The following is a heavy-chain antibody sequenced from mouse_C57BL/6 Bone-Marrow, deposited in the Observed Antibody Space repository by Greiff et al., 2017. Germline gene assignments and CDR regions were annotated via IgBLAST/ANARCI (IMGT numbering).Heavy chain of an antibody. Sequence: VQLQQPGAELVKPGASVKVSCKASGYTFTSYWMHWVKQRPGQGLEWIGRIHPSDSDPNYNQKFKGKATLTVDKSSSTAYMPLSSLTSEDSAVXYCAILNGYYGYFDVWGTGTTVTVSS. J-gene: IGHJ1*03. D-gene: IGHD2-2*01. CDR3: AILNGYYGYFDV. V-gene: IGHV1-74*01. CDR1: GYTFTSYW. CDR2: IHPSDSDP.